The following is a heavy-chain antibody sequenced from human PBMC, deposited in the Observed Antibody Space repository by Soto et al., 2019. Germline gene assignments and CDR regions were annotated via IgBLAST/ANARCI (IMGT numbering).Heavy chain of an antibody. J-gene: IGHJ4*02. D-gene: IGHD3-10*01. CDR2: ITGDGSST. CDR3: ARGYSGSGRAY. V-gene: IGHV3-74*01. Sequence: GGSLRLSCAASGFTSSNYWMYWVRQAPGKGLVWVSRITGDGSSTAYADSVKGRFTISRDNAKNTLYLQMNSLGVEDTAVYYCARGYSGSGRAYWGQGTPVTVSS. CDR1: GFTSSNYW.